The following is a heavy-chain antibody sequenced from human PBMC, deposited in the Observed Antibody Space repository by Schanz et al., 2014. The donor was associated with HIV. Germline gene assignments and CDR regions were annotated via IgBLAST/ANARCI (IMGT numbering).Heavy chain of an antibody. CDR2: IWYDGSQK. Sequence: VQLVESGGGLVHPGGSLRLSCAASGFTFNKYWMNWVRQAPGKGLEWVAVIWYDGSQKYYADSVKGRFTVSRDNSNNKLFLQMNSLRADDTGVYYCARDLGYCGGGSCSWGQGTLVTVSS. V-gene: IGHV3-33*08. J-gene: IGHJ4*02. CDR1: GFTFNKYW. CDR3: ARDLGYCGGGSCS. D-gene: IGHD2-15*01.